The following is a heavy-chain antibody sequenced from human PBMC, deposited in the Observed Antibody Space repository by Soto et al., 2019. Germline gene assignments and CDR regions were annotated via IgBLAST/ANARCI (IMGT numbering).Heavy chain of an antibody. J-gene: IGHJ4*02. D-gene: IGHD3-22*01. V-gene: IGHV3-21*01. Sequence: EVQLVESGGGLVQPGGSLRLSCAASGFTFSSYSMNWVRQAPGKGLEWVSSISSSSSYIYYADSVKGRFTISRDNAKTSLYLQMSSLRAEDTVVYYCARLTSYDSSGYYGYWGQGTRVTVSS. CDR2: ISSSSSYI. CDR1: GFTFSSYS. CDR3: ARLTSYDSSGYYGY.